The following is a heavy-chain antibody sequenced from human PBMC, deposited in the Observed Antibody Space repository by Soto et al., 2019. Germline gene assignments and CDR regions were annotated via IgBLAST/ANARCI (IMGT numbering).Heavy chain of an antibody. D-gene: IGHD1-1*01. CDR1: GGSFSSYA. Sequence: QVQLVQSGAEVKEPGSSVKVSCKASGGSFSSYAISWVRQAPGQGLEWMGGIVPILETPSYAQKFQVRVSITADESTSTAYMELTSLRSEVTAVYYCARDVWQQLVGDFYYYYGMDVWGQGTTVTVSS. J-gene: IGHJ6*02. CDR2: IVPILETP. V-gene: IGHV1-69*01. CDR3: ARDVWQQLVGDFYYYYGMDV.